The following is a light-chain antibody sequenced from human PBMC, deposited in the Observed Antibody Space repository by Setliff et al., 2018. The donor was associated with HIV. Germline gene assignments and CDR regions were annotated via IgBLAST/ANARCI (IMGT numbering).Light chain of an antibody. CDR3: CSYAGSSTYV. CDR2: EVT. V-gene: IGLV2-23*02. CDR1: SSDIGGYNL. Sequence: QSGLTQPASVSGSPGQSITISCTGTSSDIGGYNLVSWYQQHPGKAPKLMIYEVTKRPSGVSNRFSGSKSGNTASLTISGLQAEDEADYYCCSYAGSSTYVFGTGTKVTVL. J-gene: IGLJ1*01.